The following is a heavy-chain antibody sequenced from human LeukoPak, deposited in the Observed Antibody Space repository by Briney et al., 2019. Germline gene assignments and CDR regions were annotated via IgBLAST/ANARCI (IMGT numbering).Heavy chain of an antibody. Sequence: GGSLRLSCAASGFTFSSYDMTWVRQTPGKGLEWVALISRSGGTTYYADSVKGRFTISRDNSKDTLYLQMNSLRAEDTAEYYCAKRGGTETFYYYYYMDVWGKGTSVTVSS. J-gene: IGHJ6*03. CDR1: GFTFSSYD. V-gene: IGHV3-23*01. CDR2: ISRSGGTT. D-gene: IGHD2-15*01. CDR3: AKRGGTETFYYYYYMDV.